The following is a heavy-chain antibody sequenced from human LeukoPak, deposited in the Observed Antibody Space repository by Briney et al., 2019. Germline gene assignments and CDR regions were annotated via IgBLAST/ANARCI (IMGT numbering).Heavy chain of an antibody. CDR2: IIPIFGTA. D-gene: IGHD4-17*01. CDR1: RRTFSSYA. Sequence: ASVKVSCKSCRRTFSSYAISWVRQAPGQGLEWMGRIIPIFGTANYAQKFQGRVTITTDESTSTAYMELSSLRSEDTAVYYCAVTRTGTVTTFDYWGQGTLVTV. CDR3: AVTRTGTVTTFDY. V-gene: IGHV1-69*05. J-gene: IGHJ4*02.